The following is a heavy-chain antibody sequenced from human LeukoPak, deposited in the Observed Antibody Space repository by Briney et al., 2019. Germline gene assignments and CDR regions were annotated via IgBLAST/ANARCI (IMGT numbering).Heavy chain of an antibody. D-gene: IGHD3-22*01. CDR1: GFTFSSYA. V-gene: IGHV3-23*01. J-gene: IGHJ3*02. CDR2: ISGSGGGT. Sequence: GGSLRLSCAASGFTFSSYAMSWVRQAPGKGLEWGSTISGSGGGTYYADSVKGRFTISRDNFKNTLYVQMNSLRAEDTAVYYCAKTISGYYIDAFDIWGQGTMVTVSS. CDR3: AKTISGYYIDAFDI.